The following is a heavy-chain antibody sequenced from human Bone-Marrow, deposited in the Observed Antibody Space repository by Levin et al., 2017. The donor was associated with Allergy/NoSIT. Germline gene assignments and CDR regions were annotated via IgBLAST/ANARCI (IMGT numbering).Heavy chain of an antibody. CDR1: GFTFSSYW. CDR2: INSDGSST. J-gene: IGHJ6*02. CDR3: AREGQLVHHYYGMDV. D-gene: IGHD6-6*01. V-gene: IGHV3-74*01. Sequence: PGESLKISCAASGFTFSSYWMHWVRQAPGKGLVWVSRINSDGSSTSYADSVKGRFTISRDNAKNTLYLQMNSLRAEDTAVYYCAREGQLVHHYYGMDVWGQGTTVTVSS.